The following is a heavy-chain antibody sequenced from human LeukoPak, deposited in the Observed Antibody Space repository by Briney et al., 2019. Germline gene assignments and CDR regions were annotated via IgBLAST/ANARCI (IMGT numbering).Heavy chain of an antibody. CDR2: ISSSGFST. Sequence: GGSLRLSCAASGFTFSNYAMNWVRQAPGKGLDWVSAISSSGFSTYYADSVKGRFTISRDNSKNTLYLQMNSLRAEDTAVYYCAKDKLMVYAITERMAKTPGAFDIWGQGTMVTVSS. CDR1: GFTFSNYA. V-gene: IGHV3-23*01. J-gene: IGHJ3*02. CDR3: AKDKLMVYAITERMAKTPGAFDI. D-gene: IGHD2-8*01.